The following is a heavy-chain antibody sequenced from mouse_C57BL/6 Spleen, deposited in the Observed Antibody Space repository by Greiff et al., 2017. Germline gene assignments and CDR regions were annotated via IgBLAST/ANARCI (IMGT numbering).Heavy chain of an antibody. CDR2: ISSGSSTI. V-gene: IGHV5-17*01. CDR3: ARRRAGTYWYFDV. J-gene: IGHJ1*03. Sequence: EVQVVESGGGLVKPGGSLKLSCAASGFTFSDYGMHWVRQAPEKGLEWVAYISSGSSTIYYADTVKGRFTISRDNAKNTLFLQMTSLRSEDTAMYYCARRRAGTYWYFDVWGTGTTVTVSS. D-gene: IGHD4-1*01. CDR1: GFTFSDYG.